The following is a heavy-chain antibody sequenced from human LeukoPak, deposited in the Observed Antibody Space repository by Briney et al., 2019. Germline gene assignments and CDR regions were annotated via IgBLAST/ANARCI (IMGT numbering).Heavy chain of an antibody. CDR1: GVSISSYY. J-gene: IGHJ4*02. D-gene: IGHD1-1*01. CDR2: ISYTGST. CDR3: ARDKSLGGNWYGNDY. Sequence: KPSETLPLTCTVSGVSISSYYWSWIRQSPGKGLEWIGYISYTGSTNYNPSLSSRVTISLDTSKNQFSLKLTSVTAADTAISYCARDKSLGGNWYGNDYWGQGTLVTVSS. V-gene: IGHV4-59*01.